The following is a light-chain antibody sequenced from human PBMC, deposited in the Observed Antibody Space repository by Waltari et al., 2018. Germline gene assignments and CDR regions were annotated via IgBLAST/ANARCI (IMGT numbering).Light chain of an antibody. CDR3: QQFFSSPYT. Sequence: DIQMTQSPSSLSASVGDRVTITCRASQNVDNYLNWYRQNSGRAPEVLIYAASSLQSGVPSRFSGSGSGTDFTLTITNLQPEDFATYFCQQFFSSPYTFVQGTKLEIK. CDR1: QNVDNY. CDR2: AAS. V-gene: IGKV1-39*01. J-gene: IGKJ2*01.